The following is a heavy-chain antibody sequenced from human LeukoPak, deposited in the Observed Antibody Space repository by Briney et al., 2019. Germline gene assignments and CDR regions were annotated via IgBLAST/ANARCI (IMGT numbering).Heavy chain of an antibody. V-gene: IGHV3-7*03. CDR2: IKQDGSEK. Sequence: GGSLRLSCAASGFTFSSYWMSWVRQAPGKGLEWVANIKQDGSEKYYVDSVKGRFTISRDNAKNSLYLQMNSLRAEDTAVYCCARVDSSGWFYRQIDYWGQGTLVTVSS. J-gene: IGHJ4*02. CDR3: ARVDSSGWFYRQIDY. CDR1: GFTFSSYW. D-gene: IGHD6-19*01.